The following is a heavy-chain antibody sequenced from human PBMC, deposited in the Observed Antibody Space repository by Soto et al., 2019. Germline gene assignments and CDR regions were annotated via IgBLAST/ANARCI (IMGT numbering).Heavy chain of an antibody. J-gene: IGHJ6*02. CDR3: ARGSSSWFYYYYYGMDV. D-gene: IGHD6-6*01. CDR2: ISAYNGNT. Sequence: QVQLLQSGAEVKKPGASVKVSCKASGYTFTSYGISWVRQAPGQGLEWMGWISAYNGNTNYAQKLQGRVTMTTDTSTSTAYMELRSLRSDDTAVYYCARGSSSWFYYYYYGMDVWGQGTTVTVSS. V-gene: IGHV1-18*01. CDR1: GYTFTSYG.